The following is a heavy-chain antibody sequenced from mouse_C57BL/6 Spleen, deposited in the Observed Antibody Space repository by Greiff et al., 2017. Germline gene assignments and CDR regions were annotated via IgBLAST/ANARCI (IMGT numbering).Heavy chain of an antibody. CDR1: GYSITSGYY. CDR2: ISYDGSN. Sequence: EVKLQESGPGLVKPSQSLSLTCSVTGYSITSGYYWNWIRQFPGNKLEWMGYISYDGSNNYNPSLKNRISITRDTSKNQFFLKLNSVTTEDTATYYCARVQTAQARVYAMDYWGQGTSVTVSS. V-gene: IGHV3-6*01. CDR3: ARVQTAQARVYAMDY. D-gene: IGHD3-2*02. J-gene: IGHJ4*01.